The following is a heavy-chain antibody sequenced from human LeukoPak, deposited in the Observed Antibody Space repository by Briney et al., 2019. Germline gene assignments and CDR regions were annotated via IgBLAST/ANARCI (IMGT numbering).Heavy chain of an antibody. J-gene: IGHJ4*02. D-gene: IGHD5-24*01. Sequence: SETLSLTCTVSGGSVSGYYWFWVRQPPGKGLEYIGYIYYTGSTNYNPSLKSRVTISVDTSKNQLSLNLNSVTAADTAVYYCASGHHRNGYPYFDFWGQGTLVTVSS. CDR1: GGSVSGYY. CDR3: ASGHHRNGYPYFDF. V-gene: IGHV4-59*02. CDR2: IYYTGST.